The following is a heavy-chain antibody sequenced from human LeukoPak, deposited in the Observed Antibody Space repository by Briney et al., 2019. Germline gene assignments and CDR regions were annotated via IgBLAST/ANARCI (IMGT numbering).Heavy chain of an antibody. V-gene: IGHV3-11*06. CDR2: IGITSNYT. D-gene: IGHD6-19*01. CDR1: GFTLSDYY. CDR3: ARDASSGGSH. Sequence: PGGSLRLSCEASGFTLSDYYMRWIRQAPGKGLEWVSHIGITSNYTNYADSVKGRFTISRDNAKNSLYLQTNSLRAEDTAVYYCARDASSGGSHWGQGTLVTVSS. J-gene: IGHJ4*02.